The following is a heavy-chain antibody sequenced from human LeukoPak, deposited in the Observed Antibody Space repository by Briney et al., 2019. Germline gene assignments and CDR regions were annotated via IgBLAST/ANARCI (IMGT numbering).Heavy chain of an antibody. CDR3: AKAVEMAT. V-gene: IGHV3-23*01. Sequence: GGSLRLSCAASGFTFSSYALRWVSQAPGKGREWVSVISGSGGSTYYADSVKGRFTISRDNSKNTLYLQMNSLRAEDTAVYYCAKAVEMATWGQGTLVTVSS. D-gene: IGHD5-24*01. J-gene: IGHJ4*02. CDR1: GFTFSSYA. CDR2: ISGSGGST.